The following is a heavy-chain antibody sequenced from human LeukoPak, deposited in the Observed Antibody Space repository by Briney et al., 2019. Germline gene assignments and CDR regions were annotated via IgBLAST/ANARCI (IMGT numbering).Heavy chain of an antibody. CDR3: ARKRPGSPPHFDY. CDR1: GYTFTGYY. J-gene: IGHJ4*02. V-gene: IGHV1-2*06. CDR2: INPNSGGT. D-gene: IGHD3-10*01. Sequence: ASVKVSCKASGYTFTGYYMHWVRQAPGQGLEWMGRINPNSGGTNYAQKFQGRVTMTRDTSISTAYMELSSLRSEDTAVYYCARKRPGSPPHFDYWGQGTLVTVSS.